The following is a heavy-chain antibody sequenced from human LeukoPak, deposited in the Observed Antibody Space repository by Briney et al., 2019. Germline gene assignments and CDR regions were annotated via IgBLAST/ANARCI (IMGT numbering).Heavy chain of an antibody. Sequence: PSETLSLTCAVYGGSFSGYYWSWIRQPPGKGLEWIGEINHSGSTNYNPSLKSRVTISVDTSKNQFSLKLSPVTAADTAVYYCARGRTIFGVVNNPPFDYWGQGTLVTVSS. CDR2: INHSGST. D-gene: IGHD3-3*01. J-gene: IGHJ4*02. CDR1: GGSFSGYY. CDR3: ARGRTIFGVVNNPPFDY. V-gene: IGHV4-34*01.